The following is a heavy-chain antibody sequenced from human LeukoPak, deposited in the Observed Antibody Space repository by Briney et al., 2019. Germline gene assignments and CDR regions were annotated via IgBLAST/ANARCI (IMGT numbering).Heavy chain of an antibody. D-gene: IGHD2-2*01. J-gene: IGHJ4*02. CDR3: ARKASIRGGFH. CDR1: GGSFSGYY. Sequence: SETLSLTCAVYGGSFSGYYWSWFRQPPGKGLEWIGEINHSGSTNYNPSLKSRITISVDTSKNQFSLKLISVTAADTAVYYCARKASIRGGFHWGQGTLVTVSS. CDR2: INHSGST. V-gene: IGHV4-34*01.